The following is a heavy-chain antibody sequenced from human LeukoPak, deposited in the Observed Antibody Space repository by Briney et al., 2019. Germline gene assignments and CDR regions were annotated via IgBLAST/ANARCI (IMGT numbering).Heavy chain of an antibody. D-gene: IGHD3-9*01. Sequence: LRLSCAASGFTFSSYAMSWVRQAPGKGLEWIGYIYYSGTTYYKSSLKSRGTISVDTSKNQFSLKLSSVTAADTAVYYCARRNDLLTGDPFDYWAREPWSPSPQ. CDR3: ARRNDLLTGDPFDY. CDR2: IYYSGTT. J-gene: IGHJ4*02. CDR1: GFTFSSYA. V-gene: IGHV4-59*08.